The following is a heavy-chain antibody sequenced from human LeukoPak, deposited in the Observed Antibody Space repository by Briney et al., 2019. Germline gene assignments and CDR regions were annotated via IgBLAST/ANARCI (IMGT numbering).Heavy chain of an antibody. CDR2: INHSGST. V-gene: IGHV4-34*01. CDR1: GGSFSGYY. CDR3: ARLGYSGSYSVY. Sequence: SETLSLTCAVYGGSFSGYYWSWIRQPPGKGLEWIGEINHSGSTNYNPSLKSRVTISVDTSKNQFSLKLSSVTAADTAVYYCARLGYSGSYSVYWGQGTLVTVSS. J-gene: IGHJ4*02. D-gene: IGHD1-26*01.